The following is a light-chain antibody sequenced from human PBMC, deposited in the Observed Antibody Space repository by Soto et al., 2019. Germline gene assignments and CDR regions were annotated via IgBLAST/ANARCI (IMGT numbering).Light chain of an antibody. CDR1: QDISRY. J-gene: IGKJ3*01. CDR2: GAS. V-gene: IGKV1-9*01. Sequence: QLTQSPSSLSASVGDRVTITCRASQDISRYLAWYQQRAGKAPKRLIYGASTLQSGVPSRFSGSGSGTEFTLTISSLQPEDFATYHCQQLQRTPLTFGPGTTVDV. CDR3: QQLQRTPLT.